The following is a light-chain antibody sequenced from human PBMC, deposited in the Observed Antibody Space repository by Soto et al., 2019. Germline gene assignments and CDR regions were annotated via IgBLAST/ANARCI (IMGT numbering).Light chain of an antibody. CDR3: SSYGGRNTPA. V-gene: IGLV2-8*01. J-gene: IGLJ2*01. CDR1: SSDVGGYNY. CDR2: DVN. Sequence: QSALTQPPSASGSPGQSVAISCSGTSSDVGGYNYVSWYQQHPDKAPKRMIYDVNKRPSGVPDRFSGSKSGKAASLTGSGLQAEDEADYYCSSYGGRNTPAFGVGTKLTVL.